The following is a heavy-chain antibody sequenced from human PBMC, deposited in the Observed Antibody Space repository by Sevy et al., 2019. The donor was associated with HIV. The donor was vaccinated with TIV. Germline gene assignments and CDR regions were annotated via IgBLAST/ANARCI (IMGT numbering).Heavy chain of an antibody. Sequence: GGSLRLSCAASGFTFSDHYMSWIRQAPGKGLGWDSFISRGGSTKYYGDSVRGRITTSRDNAKNSLYLQMNSLRAEDTAVYYCAGEDRRGEGEPYFDYWGQGTLVTVSS. CDR1: GFTFSDHY. D-gene: IGHD3-16*01. CDR2: ISRGGSTK. J-gene: IGHJ4*02. V-gene: IGHV3-11*01. CDR3: AGEDRRGEGEPYFDY.